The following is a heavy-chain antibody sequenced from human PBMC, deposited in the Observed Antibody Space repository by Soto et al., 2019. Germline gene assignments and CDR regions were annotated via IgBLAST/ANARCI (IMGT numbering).Heavy chain of an antibody. CDR3: ARVVVVAAHYYYYGMDV. CDR2: ISAYNGNT. Sequence: ASVKVSCKASGYTFTSYGISWVRQAPGQGLEWMGWISAYNGNTNYAQKLQGRVTMTTDTSTSTAYMELRSLRSDDTAVYYCARVVVVAAHYYYYGMDVWGQGTTVTSP. CDR1: GYTFTSYG. J-gene: IGHJ6*02. D-gene: IGHD2-15*01. V-gene: IGHV1-18*01.